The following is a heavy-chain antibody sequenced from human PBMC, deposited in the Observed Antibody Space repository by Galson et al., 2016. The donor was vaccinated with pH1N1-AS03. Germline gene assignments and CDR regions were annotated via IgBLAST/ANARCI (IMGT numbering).Heavy chain of an antibody. CDR3: AALIYFRDRCFGLDD. J-gene: IGHJ6*02. CDR2: IKSKSDGETI. Sequence: SLRLSCAASGIVFSNAWMNWVRQAPGKGLEWVGRIKSKSDGETIDYAAAAKGRFTISRDDSKNTLYMEMNSLETEDTAVYFCAALIYFRDRCFGLDDWGQGTAVTVSS. D-gene: IGHD2-15*01. CDR1: GIVFSNAW. V-gene: IGHV3-15*01.